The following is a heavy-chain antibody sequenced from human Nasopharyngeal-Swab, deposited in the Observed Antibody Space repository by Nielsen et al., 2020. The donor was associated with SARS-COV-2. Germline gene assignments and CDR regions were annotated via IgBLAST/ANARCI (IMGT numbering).Heavy chain of an antibody. J-gene: IGHJ4*02. D-gene: IGHD3-22*01. Sequence: SETLSLTCAVYGWSFSGYYWSWTRQPPGKGPEWLGEINHSGSTNYNPSLKSRVTISVDTSKNQFSLKLSSVTAADTAVYYCARGSRGSSGWSYYYDSSEIYYFDYWGQGTLVTVSS. CDR1: GWSFSGYY. CDR3: ARGSRGSSGWSYYYDSSEIYYFDY. CDR2: INHSGST. V-gene: IGHV4-34*01.